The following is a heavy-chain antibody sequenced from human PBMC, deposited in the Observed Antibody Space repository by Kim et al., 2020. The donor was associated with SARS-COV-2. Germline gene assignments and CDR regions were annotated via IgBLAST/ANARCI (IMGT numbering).Heavy chain of an antibody. CDR2: IYPGDSDT. Sequence: GESLKISCQGSGYNFRDFWIVWVRRMPGKGLEVMGIIYPGDSDTRYTPSFRGQVTISADNSISTAYLHWSSLKASDSAIYYCTRLSWGAGMIFHKEHREGRQGFDVWGQGTTVTVSS. V-gene: IGHV5-51*01. D-gene: IGHD1-26*01. J-gene: IGHJ6*02. CDR3: TRLSWGAGMIFHKEHREGRQGFDV. CDR1: GYNFRDFW.